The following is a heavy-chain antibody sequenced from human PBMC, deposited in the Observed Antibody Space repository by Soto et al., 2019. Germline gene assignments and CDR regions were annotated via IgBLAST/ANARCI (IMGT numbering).Heavy chain of an antibody. V-gene: IGHV4-34*01. Sequence: QVQLQQWGAGLLKPSETLSLNCAVTGGSLSGYYWSWIRQPPGEGLEWIGEVKDGGHTNYSPSLRGRVTISSDTSNNQFSLRLNSVTAADTGVYYCARGQEGVVATHWDQGSLVTVSS. CDR2: VKDGGHT. CDR1: GGSLSGYY. J-gene: IGHJ4*02. CDR3: ARGQEGVVATH. D-gene: IGHD5-12*01.